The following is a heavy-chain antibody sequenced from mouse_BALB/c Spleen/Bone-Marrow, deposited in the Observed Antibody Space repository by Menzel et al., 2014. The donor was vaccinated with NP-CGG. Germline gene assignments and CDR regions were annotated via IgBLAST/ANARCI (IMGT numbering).Heavy chain of an antibody. CDR2: INPDSSTI. CDR3: TRLSYYGRFAY. J-gene: IGHJ3*01. Sequence: DVHLVESGGGLVQPGGSLKLSCAASGFDFSRYWMSWVRQAPGKGLEWIGEINPDSSTINYTPSLKDKFIISRDNAKNTLCLQMSKVRAEDTALYYWTRLSYYGRFAYWGQGTLVTVSA. CDR1: GFDFSRYW. V-gene: IGHV4-1*02. D-gene: IGHD1-1*01.